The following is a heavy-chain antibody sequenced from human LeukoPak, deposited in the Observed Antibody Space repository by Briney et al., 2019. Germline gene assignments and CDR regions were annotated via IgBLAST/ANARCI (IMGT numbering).Heavy chain of an antibody. CDR1: GGSFSGYY. CDR2: INHSGST. D-gene: IGHD6-6*01. Sequence: SETLSLTCAVYGGSFSGYYWSWIRQPPGKGLEWIGEINHSGSTNYNPSLKSRVTISVDTSKNQFSLKLSSATAADTAVYYCARIPPRFRAARLNWFDPWGQGTLVTVSS. V-gene: IGHV4-34*01. J-gene: IGHJ5*02. CDR3: ARIPPRFRAARLNWFDP.